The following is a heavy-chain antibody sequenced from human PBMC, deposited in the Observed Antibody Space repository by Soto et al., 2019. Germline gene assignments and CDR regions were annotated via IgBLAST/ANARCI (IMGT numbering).Heavy chain of an antibody. CDR1: GFTFSSYS. CDR3: ARDPLRVDYHGSGAPVDNWFDP. D-gene: IGHD3-10*01. CDR2: ISSSSSTI. Sequence: EVQLVESGGGLVQPGGSLRLSCAASGFTFSSYSMNWVRQAPGKGLEWVSYISSSSSTIYYADSVKGRFTISRDNAKNPLYLQMNSLRAVDTAVYYCARDPLRVDYHGSGAPVDNWFDPWGQGPLVTVSS. V-gene: IGHV3-48*01. J-gene: IGHJ5*02.